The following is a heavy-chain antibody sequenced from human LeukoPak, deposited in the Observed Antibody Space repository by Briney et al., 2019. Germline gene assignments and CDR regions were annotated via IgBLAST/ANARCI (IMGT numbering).Heavy chain of an antibody. Sequence: QPGGSLRLSCAASGFTFSSYEMNWVRQAPGKGLKWVSYISSSGSTIYYADSVKGRFTISRDNAKNSLYLQMNSLRAEDTAVYYCARADSSGWTRDYYYYMDVWGKGTTVTVSS. J-gene: IGHJ6*03. D-gene: IGHD6-19*01. CDR1: GFTFSSYE. V-gene: IGHV3-48*03. CDR3: ARADSSGWTRDYYYYMDV. CDR2: ISSSGSTI.